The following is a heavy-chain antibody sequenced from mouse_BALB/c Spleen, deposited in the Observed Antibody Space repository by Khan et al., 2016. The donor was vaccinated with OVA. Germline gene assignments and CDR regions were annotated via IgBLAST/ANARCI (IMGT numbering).Heavy chain of an antibody. CDR3: AGFEASYYALDY. D-gene: IGHD6-1*01. J-gene: IGHJ4*01. Sequence: QVQLKQSGPGLVAPSQSLSITCTVSEFSLTTYGVSWIRQPPGKGLEWLGVIWGDGITNYHSTLISRLSISKDNSESQVFLKLNSLQTDDTATYYCAGFEASYYALDYWGQGTSVTVSS. CDR2: IWGDGIT. CDR1: EFSLTTYG. V-gene: IGHV2-3*01.